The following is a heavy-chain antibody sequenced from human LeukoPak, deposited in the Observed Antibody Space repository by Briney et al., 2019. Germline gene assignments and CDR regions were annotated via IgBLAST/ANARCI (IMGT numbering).Heavy chain of an antibody. J-gene: IGHJ3*02. CDR2: ISYDGGNK. V-gene: IGHV3-30-3*01. D-gene: IGHD5-12*01. Sequence: PGGSLRLSCAASGFTFSIFAMHWVRQAPGKELEWVAVISYDGGNKYYADSVKGRFTISRDNSKNTVYLQMNSLRPEDTALYYCARDYDSVHAFDIWGQGTMVTVSS. CDR3: ARDYDSVHAFDI. CDR1: GFTFSIFA.